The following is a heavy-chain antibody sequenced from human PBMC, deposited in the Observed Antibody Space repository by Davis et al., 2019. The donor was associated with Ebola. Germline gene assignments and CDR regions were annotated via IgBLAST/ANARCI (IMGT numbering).Heavy chain of an antibody. Sequence: ASVKVSCKASGYRFTSYYMHWVRQAPGQGLEWMGIINPITGGTSYAQNFQVRVNMTRDTSTSPVYMELSSLRSEDMAVYYCAREGGRYYDSSGYVFDIWGQGTMVKVSS. J-gene: IGHJ3*02. V-gene: IGHV1-46*01. CDR2: INPITGGT. CDR1: GYRFTSYY. CDR3: AREGGRYYDSSGYVFDI. D-gene: IGHD3-22*01.